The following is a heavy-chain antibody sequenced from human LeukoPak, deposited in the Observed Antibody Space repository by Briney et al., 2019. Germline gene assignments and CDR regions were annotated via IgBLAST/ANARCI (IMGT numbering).Heavy chain of an antibody. CDR1: GGSISSYY. J-gene: IGHJ4*02. D-gene: IGHD6-19*01. CDR3: AGSSGWYHTRDY. CDR2: IYTSGST. Sequence: SETLSLTCAVSGGSISSYYWSWIRQPAGKGLEWIGRIYTSGSTNYNPSLKSRVTMSVDTSKNQFSLKLSSVTAADTAVYYCAGSSGWYHTRDYWGQGTLVTVSS. V-gene: IGHV4-4*07.